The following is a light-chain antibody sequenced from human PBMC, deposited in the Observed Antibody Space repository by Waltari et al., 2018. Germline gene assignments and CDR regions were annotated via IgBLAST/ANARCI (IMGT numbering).Light chain of an antibody. CDR1: QSVSEG. J-gene: IGKJ5*01. CDR3: QQYSSYSIS. CDR2: AAS. Sequence: DILMTQSPSTLSASVGDRVTITCRANQSVSEGLAWYQQKPGKAPKLLIYAASNLKSGVPSTFSGSGSGTEFTLTISSLQPDDFATYYCQQYSSYSISFGQGTRLEIK. V-gene: IGKV1-5*03.